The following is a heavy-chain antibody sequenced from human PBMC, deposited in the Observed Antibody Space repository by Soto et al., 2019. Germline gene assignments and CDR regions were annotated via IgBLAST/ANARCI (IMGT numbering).Heavy chain of an antibody. D-gene: IGHD6-13*01. V-gene: IGHV1-18*01. J-gene: IGHJ4*02. CDR2: ISAYNGNT. Sequence: QVQLVQSGVEVKKPGASVKVSCKASGYTFTSYYISWVRQAPGQGLEWMGWISAYNGNTNYAQKLQGRGTMTTDTSTRTAYTELRSLRSDDTAVYYCAREDPAAQYWGQGTLVTVSS. CDR1: GYTFTSYY. CDR3: AREDPAAQY.